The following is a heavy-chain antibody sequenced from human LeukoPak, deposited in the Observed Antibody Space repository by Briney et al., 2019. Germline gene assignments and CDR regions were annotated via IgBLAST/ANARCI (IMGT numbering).Heavy chain of an antibody. Sequence: SETLSLTCAVYGGSFTTSWWSWIRQAPGKGLGWIGEINHRGSTNYNPPLKSRVTISLDTPNSQFSLSLSFLTAADTAMYYCQGVPLGYSSGWTSDYSYMDVWGKGTPVTVS. CDR2: INHRGST. V-gene: IGHV4-34*01. CDR1: GGSFTTSW. CDR3: QGVPLGYSSGWTSDYSYMDV. J-gene: IGHJ6*03. D-gene: IGHD6-19*01.